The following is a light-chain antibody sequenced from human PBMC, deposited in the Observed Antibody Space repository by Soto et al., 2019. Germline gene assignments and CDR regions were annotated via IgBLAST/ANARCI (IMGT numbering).Light chain of an antibody. CDR2: GAS. CDR1: QSVSSNY. CDR3: QQYGSSPQT. Sequence: EIVLSQSPGTLSLSPGERATLPCRASQSVSSNYLAWHQQKPGQAPRLLIYGASTRATGIPDRFSGSGSGTDFTLTISRLEPEDFAVFYCQQYGSSPQTFGQR. J-gene: IGKJ1*01. V-gene: IGKV3-20*01.